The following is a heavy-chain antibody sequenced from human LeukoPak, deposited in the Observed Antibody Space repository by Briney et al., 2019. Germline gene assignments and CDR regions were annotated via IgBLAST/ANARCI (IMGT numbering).Heavy chain of an antibody. V-gene: IGHV4-59*01. CDR1: GGSISSYY. J-gene: IGHJ4*02. D-gene: IGHD6-19*01. Sequence: PSETLSLTCTVSGGSISSYYWSWIRQPPGKGLEWIGYIYYSGSTNYNPSLKSRVTISVDTSKNQFSLNLSSVTAADTAVYYCARRGSGYGYYFDYWGQGTLVTVSS. CDR2: IYYSGST. CDR3: ARRGSGYGYYFDY.